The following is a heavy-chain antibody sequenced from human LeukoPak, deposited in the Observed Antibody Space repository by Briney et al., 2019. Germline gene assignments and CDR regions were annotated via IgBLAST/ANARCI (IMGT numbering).Heavy chain of an antibody. V-gene: IGHV4-34*01. D-gene: IGHD5-18*01. CDR1: GGSISSYY. CDR3: ATRGYSYGPAMGY. J-gene: IGHJ4*02. CDR2: INHSGST. Sequence: SETLSLTCTVSGGSISSYYWSWIRQPPGKGLEWIGEINHSGSTNYNPSLKSRVTISVDTSKNQFSLKLSSVTAADTAVYYCATRGYSYGPAMGYWGQGTLVTVSS.